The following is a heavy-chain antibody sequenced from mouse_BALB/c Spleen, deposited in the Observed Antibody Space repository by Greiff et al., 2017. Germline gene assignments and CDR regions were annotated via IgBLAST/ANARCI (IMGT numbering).Heavy chain of an antibody. D-gene: IGHD2-1*01. J-gene: IGHJ3*01. CDR1: GYTFTSYW. CDR3: ARGGNYAPFAY. V-gene: IGHV1S81*02. CDR2: INPSNGRT. Sequence: VQLQQSGAELVKPGASVKLSCKASGYTFTSYWMHWVKQRPGQGLEWIGEINPSNGRTNYNEKFKSKATLTVDKSSSTAYMQLSSLTSEDSAVYYCARGGNYAPFAYWGQGTLVTVSA.